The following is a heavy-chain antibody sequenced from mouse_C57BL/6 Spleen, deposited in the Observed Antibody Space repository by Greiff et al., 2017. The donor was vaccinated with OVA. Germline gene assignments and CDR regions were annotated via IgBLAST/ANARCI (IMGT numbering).Heavy chain of an antibody. CDR1: GYTFTSYD. CDR3: AKANSYYAMDY. V-gene: IGHV1-85*01. CDR2: IYPRDGST. D-gene: IGHD3-2*02. J-gene: IGHJ4*01. Sequence: QVHVKQSGPELVKPGASVKLSCKASGYTFTSYDINWVKQRPGQGLEWIGWIYPRDGSTKYNEKFKGKATLTVDTSSSTAYMELHSLTSEDSAVYFCAKANSYYAMDYWGQGTSVTVSS.